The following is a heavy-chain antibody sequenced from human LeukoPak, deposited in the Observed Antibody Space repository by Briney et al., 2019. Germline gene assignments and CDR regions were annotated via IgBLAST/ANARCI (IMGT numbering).Heavy chain of an antibody. CDR2: IWYDGSNK. J-gene: IGHJ3*02. V-gene: IGHV3-33*01. D-gene: IGHD4-17*01. Sequence: PGRSLRLSCAASGFTFSSYGMHWVRQAPGKGLEWVAVIWYDGSNKYYADSVKGRFTISRDNSKNTLYLQMNSLRAEDTAVYYCARSDCGDVAGAFDIWGQGTMVTVSS. CDR3: ARSDCGDVAGAFDI. CDR1: GFTFSSYG.